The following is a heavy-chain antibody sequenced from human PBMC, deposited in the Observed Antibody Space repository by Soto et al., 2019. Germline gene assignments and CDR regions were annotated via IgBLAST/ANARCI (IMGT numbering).Heavy chain of an antibody. CDR3: ARALDRESYYQGFDY. Sequence: PSETLSLTCTVSGGSISSGEYYWSWIRQPPGKGLEWIGCIHYSGSTHYKSSLESRLSILVDMSKHQFYLNLSSVTAADTAVYYCARALDRESYYQGFDYWGQGTLVTVSS. CDR1: GGSISSGEYY. CDR2: IHYSGST. J-gene: IGHJ4*02. V-gene: IGHV4-30-4*01. D-gene: IGHD3-10*01.